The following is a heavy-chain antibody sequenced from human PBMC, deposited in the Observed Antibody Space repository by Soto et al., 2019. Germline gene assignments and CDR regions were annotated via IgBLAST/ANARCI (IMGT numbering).Heavy chain of an antibody. CDR1: GFIFSSYD. CDR3: AKDRVAGGIYY. V-gene: IGHV3-13*01. D-gene: IGHD1-26*01. Sequence: GGSLRLSCAASGFIFSSYDVHWVRQAPGKGLEWVSVITTTGATYYAASVKGRFPISRDNAENSLYLQMNSLRADHTALYYCAKDRVAGGIYYRGQRTLVTVSS. J-gene: IGHJ4*01. CDR2: ITTTGAT.